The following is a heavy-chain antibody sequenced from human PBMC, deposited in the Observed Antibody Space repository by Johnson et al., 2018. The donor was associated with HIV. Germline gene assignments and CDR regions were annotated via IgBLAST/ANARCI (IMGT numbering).Heavy chain of an antibody. D-gene: IGHD3-22*01. J-gene: IGHJ3*02. V-gene: IGHV3-7*02. CDR2: IKQDGSEK. Sequence: MQLVESGGGLVQPGGSLRLSCVASGFTFSSYWMSWVRQAPGKGLEWVANIKQDGSEKYYVDSVKGRFTISRDNAKNSLYLQMNSLRAEDTAVYYCARTRLELSSGYPDAFDIWGQGTMVTVSS. CDR1: GFTFSSYW. CDR3: ARTRLELSSGYPDAFDI.